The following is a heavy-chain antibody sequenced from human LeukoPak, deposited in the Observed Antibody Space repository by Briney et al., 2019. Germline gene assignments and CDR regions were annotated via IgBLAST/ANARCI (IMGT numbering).Heavy chain of an antibody. CDR2: IKSNAAGGTT. CDR3: ATEYYGSVNFNY. CDR1: GFTFSSYA. Sequence: GGSLRLSCAASGFTFSSYAMSWVRQAPGKGLEWIGHIKSNAAGGTTDYAAPLKGRFTMSRDDSKNTLFLQMNSLKTGDTAVYYCATEYYGSVNFNYWGQGTLVTVSS. J-gene: IGHJ4*02. V-gene: IGHV3-15*01. D-gene: IGHD3-10*01.